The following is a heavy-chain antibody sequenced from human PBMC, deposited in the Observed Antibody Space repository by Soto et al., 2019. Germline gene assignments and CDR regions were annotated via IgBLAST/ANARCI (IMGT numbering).Heavy chain of an antibody. CDR1: GGTFSSYA. J-gene: IGHJ4*02. V-gene: IGHV1-69*01. CDR3: ARGAYCYESSGYSQYYFDY. CDR2: LIPIFGTA. Sequence: QVQLVQSGAEVKKPGSSVKVSCKASGGTFSSYAISWVRQAPGQGLEWMGGLIPIFGTANYAQKFQGRVTITADEYTSTAYMELSSLRSEDTAVYYCARGAYCYESSGYSQYYFDYWGQGTLFTVS. D-gene: IGHD3-22*01.